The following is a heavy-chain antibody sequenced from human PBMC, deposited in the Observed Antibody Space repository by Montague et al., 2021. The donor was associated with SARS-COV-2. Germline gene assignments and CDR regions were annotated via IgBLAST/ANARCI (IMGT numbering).Heavy chain of an antibody. CDR2: IFVTGGT. J-gene: IGHJ4*02. D-gene: IGHD6-13*01. V-gene: IGHV4-4*07. CDR1: FGSVKNYF. CDR3: AGAFGSSFDF. Sequence: SETLSLTSTVSFGSVKNYFWSWIRQPVGKGLEWIGRIFVTGGTKYTPSLKSRVTMSLDTSKNQFSLKLRSVTAADTAIYYCAGAFGSSFDFWGQGILVAVSS.